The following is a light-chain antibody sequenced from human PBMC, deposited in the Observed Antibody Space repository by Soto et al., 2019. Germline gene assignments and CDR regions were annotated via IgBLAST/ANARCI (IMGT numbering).Light chain of an antibody. V-gene: IGKV3-15*01. CDR3: QQYNNWPPYT. J-gene: IGKJ2*01. CDR1: QSVSRN. Sequence: EIVMTQSPDTLSMSPGERATLSCRASQSVSRNLAWYQQKPGQSPRLLIYGASTRATGIPARFSGSGSGTEFTLTISSLQSEDFAVYYCQQYNNWPPYTFGQGTKLEIK. CDR2: GAS.